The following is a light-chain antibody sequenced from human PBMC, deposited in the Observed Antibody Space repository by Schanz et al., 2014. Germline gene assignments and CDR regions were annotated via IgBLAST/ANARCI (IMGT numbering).Light chain of an antibody. CDR1: QSVGYK. Sequence: EIVMTQSPATLSVSPGERATLSCRASQSVGYKLAWYQHRAGQAPRLLIYGASTRATGIPARFSGSGSGTEFTLTISSLQSEDFAVYYCQQRSNWPPFTFGPGTKVDIK. CDR3: QQRSNWPPFT. CDR2: GAS. J-gene: IGKJ3*01. V-gene: IGKV3-15*01.